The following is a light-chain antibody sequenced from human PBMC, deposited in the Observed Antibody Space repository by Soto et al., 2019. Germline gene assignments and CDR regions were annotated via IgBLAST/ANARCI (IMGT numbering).Light chain of an antibody. Sequence: EIVMTQSPDTLSVSPGERATLSCRASESVNSNLAWYQQEPDQAPRLLVYRASTRATGITARFSGSGSETEYTLTINSLQSDDFAVYYCQQYNYWPSFGQGTKVDIK. CDR2: RAS. V-gene: IGKV3-15*01. CDR1: ESVNSN. CDR3: QQYNYWPS. J-gene: IGKJ1*01.